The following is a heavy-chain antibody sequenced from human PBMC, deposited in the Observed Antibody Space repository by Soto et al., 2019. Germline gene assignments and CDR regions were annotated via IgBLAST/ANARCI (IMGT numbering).Heavy chain of an antibody. CDR3: ARSGSPFDY. J-gene: IGHJ4*02. Sequence: GGSLRLSCAASGFTFSSYEMNWVRQAPGKGLEWVLFISSSGKSIYYADSVKGRFAISRDNAKNSMFLQMNSLRAEDTAVYYCARSGSPFDYWGQGTLVTVSS. V-gene: IGHV3-48*03. D-gene: IGHD3-10*01. CDR1: GFTFSSYE. CDR2: ISSSGKSI.